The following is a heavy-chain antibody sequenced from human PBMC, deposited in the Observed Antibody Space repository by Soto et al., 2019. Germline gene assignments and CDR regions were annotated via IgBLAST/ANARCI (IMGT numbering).Heavy chain of an antibody. J-gene: IGHJ5*02. CDR1: GGSISSGDYY. V-gene: IGHV4-30-4*01. CDR3: AREGVYDNWFDP. D-gene: IGHD5-12*01. CDR2: IYYSGST. Sequence: SETLSLTCTVSGGSISSGDYYWSWIRQPPGKGLEWIGYIYYSGSTYYNPSLKSRVTISVDTSKNQFSLKLSSVTAADTAVYYGAREGVYDNWFDPWGQGTLVTVSS.